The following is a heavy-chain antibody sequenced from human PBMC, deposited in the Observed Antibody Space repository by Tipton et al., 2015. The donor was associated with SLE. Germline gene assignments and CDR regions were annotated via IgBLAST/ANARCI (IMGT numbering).Heavy chain of an antibody. CDR2: LSWNSASI. J-gene: IGHJ4*02. Sequence: LSLTCTVSGGSISSYYWSWVRQAPGKGLEWVSGLSWNSASIGYADSVKGRFTISRDNAKNSLHLQMNSLRPEDTALYYCANSRFVPEAYWGQGTLVTVSS. CDR3: ANSRFVPEAY. D-gene: IGHD3-3*01. CDR1: GGSISSYY. V-gene: IGHV3-9*01.